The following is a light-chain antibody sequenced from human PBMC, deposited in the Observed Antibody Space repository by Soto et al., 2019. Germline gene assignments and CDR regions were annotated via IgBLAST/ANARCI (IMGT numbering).Light chain of an antibody. CDR2: EVT. CDR1: SSDVGGYNY. V-gene: IGLV2-14*01. J-gene: IGLJ2*01. Sequence: QSVLTQPASVSGSPGQSITISCTGTSSDVGGYNYVSWYQQHPGKAPKLMIYEVTNRPSGVSNRFSGSKSGNTASLTISGLQAEDEADYYCSSSTSSGTLVVFGGGTKVTVL. CDR3: SSSTSSGTLVV.